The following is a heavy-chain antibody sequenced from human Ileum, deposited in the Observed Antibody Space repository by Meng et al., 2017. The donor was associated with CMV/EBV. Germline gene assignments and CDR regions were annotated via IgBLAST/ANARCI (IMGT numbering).Heavy chain of an antibody. CDR2: MTPNSGYT. V-gene: IGHV1-8*01. CDR3: VRGLWELFP. J-gene: IGHJ5*02. D-gene: IGHD1-26*01. Sequence: VSCKPSGSTFTSYNMNWVRQAPGQGLEWMGWMTPNSGYTKLSQQFQGRVTMTRDTSTSTAYMELSSLTSEDTAIYYCVRGLWELFPWGQGTLVTVSS. CDR1: GSTFTSYN.